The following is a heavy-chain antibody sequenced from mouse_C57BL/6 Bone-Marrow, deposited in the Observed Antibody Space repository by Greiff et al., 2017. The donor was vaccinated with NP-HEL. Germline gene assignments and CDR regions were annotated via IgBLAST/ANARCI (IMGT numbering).Heavy chain of an antibody. V-gene: IGHV1-80*01. J-gene: IGHJ2*01. D-gene: IGHD1-1*01. Sequence: VKLQESGAELVKPGASVKISCKASGYAFSSYWMNWVKQRPGKGLEWIGQIYPGDGDTNYNGKFKGKATLTADKSSSTAYMQLSSLTSEDSAVYFCARSSITTVVDYWGQGTTLTVSS. CDR1: GYAFSSYW. CDR3: ARSSITTVVDY. CDR2: IYPGDGDT.